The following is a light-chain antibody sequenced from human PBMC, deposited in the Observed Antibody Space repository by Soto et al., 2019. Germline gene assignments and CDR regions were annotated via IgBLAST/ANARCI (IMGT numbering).Light chain of an antibody. CDR3: QSYDSSLRGAG. CDR1: SSNIGAGYG. CDR2: GSG. V-gene: IGLV1-40*01. Sequence: QSVLTQPPSVSGPPGQGVTIFCTGSSSNIGAGYGVNWYQQLPGSAPKLLIYGSGNRPSGVPDRFSGSKSGTSASLAITGLQAEDEADYYGQSYDSSLRGAGFGAGTKLTVL. J-gene: IGLJ1*01.